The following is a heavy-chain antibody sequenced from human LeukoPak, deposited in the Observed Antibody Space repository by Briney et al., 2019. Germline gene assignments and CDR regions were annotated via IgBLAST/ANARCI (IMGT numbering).Heavy chain of an antibody. CDR1: GGSVSSGSYY. J-gene: IGHJ4*02. D-gene: IGHD3-9*01. Sequence: SETLSLTCTVSGGSVSSGSYYWTWIRQPPGKGLEWIGYIYYSGSTNYNPSLKSRVTISVDTSKNQFSLKLGSVTAADTAVYYCARSLTGLDYWGQGALVTVSS. CDR3: ARSLTGLDY. V-gene: IGHV4-61*01. CDR2: IYYSGST.